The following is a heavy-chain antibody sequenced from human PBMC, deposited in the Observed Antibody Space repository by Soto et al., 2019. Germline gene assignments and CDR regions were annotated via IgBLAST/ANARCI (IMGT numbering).Heavy chain of an antibody. CDR3: ARAQPDSSSSLDY. Sequence: GGSLRLSCAASGFTFSSYAMHWVRQAPGKGLEWVAVISYDGSNKYYADSVKGRFTISRDNSKNTLYLQMNSLRAEDTAVYYCARAQPDSSSSLDYWGQGTPVTVSS. CDR1: GFTFSSYA. D-gene: IGHD6-6*01. V-gene: IGHV3-30-3*01. J-gene: IGHJ4*02. CDR2: ISYDGSNK.